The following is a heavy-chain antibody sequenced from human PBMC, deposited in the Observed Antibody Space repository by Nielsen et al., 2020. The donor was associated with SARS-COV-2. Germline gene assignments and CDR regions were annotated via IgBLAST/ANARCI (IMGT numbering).Heavy chain of an antibody. CDR3: ARVARVYWYFDL. V-gene: IGHV4-59*01. D-gene: IGHD6-6*01. Sequence: SETLSLTCTVSGGSISSYYWSWIRQPPGKGLEWIGYIYYSGSTNYNPSLKSRVTISVDTSKNQFSLKLSSVTAADTAVYYCARVARVYWYFDLWGRGTLVTVSS. CDR1: GGSISSYY. J-gene: IGHJ2*01. CDR2: IYYSGST.